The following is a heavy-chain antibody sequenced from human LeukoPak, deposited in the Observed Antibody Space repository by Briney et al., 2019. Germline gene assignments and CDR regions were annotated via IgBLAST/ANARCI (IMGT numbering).Heavy chain of an antibody. V-gene: IGHV1-18*01. CDR3: ARDLRYYGSGSYPY. CDR2: ISAYNGNT. J-gene: IGHJ4*02. D-gene: IGHD3-10*01. Sequence: GASVKVSCKASGYTFTSYGISWVRQAPGQGLEWMGWISAYNGNTNYAQKLQGRVTMTTDTSTSTAYMELRSLRSDDTAVYYCARDLRYYGSGSYPYWGQGTLVTVSS. CDR1: GYTFTSYG.